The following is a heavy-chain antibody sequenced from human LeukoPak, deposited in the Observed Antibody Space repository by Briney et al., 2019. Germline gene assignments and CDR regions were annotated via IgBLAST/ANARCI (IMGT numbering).Heavy chain of an antibody. V-gene: IGHV3-48*03. Sequence: GGSLRLSCAASGFTFSNFEMNWVRQIPGKGLEWLSFITRSSRIIYYADSVKGRFTISRDNANNSLHLQMNSLRVEDTGIYFRARGSTFGGVISDFWGQGTLVTVSS. CDR3: ARGSTFGGVISDF. CDR1: GFTFSNFE. D-gene: IGHD3-16*02. CDR2: ITRSSRII. J-gene: IGHJ4*02.